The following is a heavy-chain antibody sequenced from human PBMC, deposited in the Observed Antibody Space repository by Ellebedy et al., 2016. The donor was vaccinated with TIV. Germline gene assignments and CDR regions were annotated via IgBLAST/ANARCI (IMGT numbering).Heavy chain of an antibody. CDR2: IWYDGNDK. CDR3: ARDYYTMQLDY. V-gene: IGHV3-33*01. Sequence: PGGSLRLSCAASGFTFSSYDMHWVRQAPGKGLEWVAVIWYDGNDKYYTDSVKGRFTISRDNSKSTLYLQMNSLRAEDTAVYYCARDYYTMQLDYWGPGILVTVSS. J-gene: IGHJ4*02. CDR1: GFTFSSYD. D-gene: IGHD3-22*01.